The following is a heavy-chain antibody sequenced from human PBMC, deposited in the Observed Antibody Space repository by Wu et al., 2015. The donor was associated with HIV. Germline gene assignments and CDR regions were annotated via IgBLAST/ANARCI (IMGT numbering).Heavy chain of an antibody. V-gene: IGHV1-2*02. CDR2: INPNSGGT. CDR1: GYTFTGYY. CDR3: AKGITMVRGHYYYYGMGL. Sequence: QVQLVQSGAEVKKPGASVKVSCKASGYTFTGYYMHWVRQAPGQGLEWMGWINPNSGGTNYAQKFQGRVTMTRDTSISTAYMELSRLRSDDTAVYYCAKGITMVRGHYYYYGMGLVGPRDHGHRLL. J-gene: IGHJ6*02. D-gene: IGHD3-10*01.